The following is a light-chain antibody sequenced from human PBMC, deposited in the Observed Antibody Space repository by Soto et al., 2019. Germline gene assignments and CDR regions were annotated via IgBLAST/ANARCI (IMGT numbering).Light chain of an antibody. Sequence: QSVLTQPASVSGSPGQSSTISFTGTSSDVGGYNYVSWYQQHPGKAHKLMIYEVSNRPSGVSNRFSGSESGNTASLTISGLQAEDEADYYCSSYTSSSTLVFGGGTKLTVL. CDR1: SSDVGGYNY. CDR2: EVS. J-gene: IGLJ2*01. V-gene: IGLV2-14*01. CDR3: SSYTSSSTLV.